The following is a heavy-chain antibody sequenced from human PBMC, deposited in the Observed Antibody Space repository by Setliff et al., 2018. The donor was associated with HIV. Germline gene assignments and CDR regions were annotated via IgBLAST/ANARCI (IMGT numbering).Heavy chain of an antibody. CDR1: GGSISSSSYY. CDR3: ARGIAAAGR. J-gene: IGHJ4*02. Sequence: PSETLSLTCTVSGGSISSSSYYWGWIRQPPGKGLEWIGNIFYSGHTFYNPSLKSRVTILVDTSKNQFSLKLSSVTAADTAVYYCARGIAAAGRWGQGTQGTVSS. V-gene: IGHV4-39*07. CDR2: IFYSGHT. D-gene: IGHD6-13*01.